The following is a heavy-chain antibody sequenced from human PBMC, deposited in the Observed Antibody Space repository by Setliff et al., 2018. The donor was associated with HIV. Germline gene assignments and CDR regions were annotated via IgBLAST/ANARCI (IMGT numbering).Heavy chain of an antibody. D-gene: IGHD7-27*01. Sequence: ASVKVSCKASEYTFTDYYMHWVQQAPGKGLEWMGRVDPEDGETIYAEKFQGRVTITADTSTDTAYMELSSLRSEDTAVYYCARQGNWEFDYWGQGTLVTVSS. CDR3: ARQGNWEFDY. V-gene: IGHV1-69-2*01. J-gene: IGHJ4*02. CDR2: VDPEDGET. CDR1: EYTFTDYY.